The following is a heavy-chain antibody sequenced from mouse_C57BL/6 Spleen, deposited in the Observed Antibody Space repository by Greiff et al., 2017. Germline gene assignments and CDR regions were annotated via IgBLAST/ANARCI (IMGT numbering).Heavy chain of an antibody. D-gene: IGHD1-1*01. J-gene: IGHJ1*03. V-gene: IGHV1-80*01. CDR2: IYPGDGAT. CDR1: GYAFSSYW. Sequence: VQLQQSGAELVQPGASVKISCTASGYAFSSYWMNWVKQRPGKGLEWIGQIYPGDGATNYNGKLKSKATLTADKSTSTAYMQISSLTSEASAVYVCASHYYGSSHWYFDVWGTGTTVTVSS. CDR3: ASHYYGSSHWYFDV.